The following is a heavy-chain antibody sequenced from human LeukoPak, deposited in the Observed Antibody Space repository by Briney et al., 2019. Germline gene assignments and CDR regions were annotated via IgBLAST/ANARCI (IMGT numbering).Heavy chain of an antibody. D-gene: IGHD3-9*01. CDR3: ARVATILTGYFNWFDP. CDR1: GFTFSSYW. Sequence: GGSLRLSCAASGFTFSSYWMSWVRQAPGKGLEWVANIKQDGSEKYYVDSVKGRFTISRDNAKNSLYLQMNSLRAEDTAVYYCARVATILTGYFNWFDPWGQGTLVTVSS. CDR2: IKQDGSEK. V-gene: IGHV3-7*01. J-gene: IGHJ5*02.